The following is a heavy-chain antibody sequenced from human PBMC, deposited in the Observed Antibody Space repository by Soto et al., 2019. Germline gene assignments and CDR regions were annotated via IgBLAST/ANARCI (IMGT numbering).Heavy chain of an antibody. CDR1: GGSFSGYY. CDR3: ARTVTTDYYYYYMDV. V-gene: IGHV4-34*01. Sequence: SQTLSLTCAVYGGSFSGYYWSWIRQPPGKGLEWIGEINHSGSTNYNPSLKSRVTISVDTSKNQCSLKLSSVTAADTAVYYCARTVTTDYYYYYMDVWGKGTTVTVSS. J-gene: IGHJ6*03. D-gene: IGHD4-17*01. CDR2: INHSGST.